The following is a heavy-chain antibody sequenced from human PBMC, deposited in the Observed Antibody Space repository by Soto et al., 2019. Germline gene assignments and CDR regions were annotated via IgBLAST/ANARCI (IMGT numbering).Heavy chain of an antibody. CDR2: IYTGGNT. J-gene: IGHJ4*02. Sequence: QVQLRESGPGLVEPSQTLSLTCTVSGGSSSSGDYYWSWIRQSPGMGLEWIGHIYTGGNTYTNPSLKIRVPGSVATSKNPFSRKLNAVPAADTAVSYCASGPSGDKVAYWGQGTLVTVTS. CDR3: ASGPSGDKVAY. CDR1: GGSSSSGDYY. V-gene: IGHV4-30-4*01. D-gene: IGHD1-26*01.